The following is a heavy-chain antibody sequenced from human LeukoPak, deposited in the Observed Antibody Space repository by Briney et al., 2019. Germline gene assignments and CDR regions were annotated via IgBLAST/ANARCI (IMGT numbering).Heavy chain of an antibody. CDR1: GGSVSSGSYY. Sequence: SETLSLTCTVSGGSVSSGSYYWSWIRQPPGKGLEWIGEINHSGSTNYNPSLKSRVTISVDTSKNQFSLKLSSVTAADTAVYYCARGRRKSDIVVVVAATRGWFDPWGQGTLVTVSS. V-gene: IGHV4-39*07. CDR3: ARGRRKSDIVVVVAATRGWFDP. CDR2: INHSGST. D-gene: IGHD2-15*01. J-gene: IGHJ5*02.